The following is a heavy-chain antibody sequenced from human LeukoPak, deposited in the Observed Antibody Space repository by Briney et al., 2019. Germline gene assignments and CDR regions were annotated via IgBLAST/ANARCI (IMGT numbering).Heavy chain of an antibody. CDR1: GFTFSSYG. CDR2: ISYDGSNK. D-gene: IGHD6-13*01. J-gene: IGHJ6*02. V-gene: IGHV3-30*03. Sequence: GGSLRLSCAASGFTFSSYGMHWVRQAPGKGLEWVAVISYDGSNKYYADSVKGRFTISRDNSKNTLYLQMNSLRAEDTAVYYCARDMRPLIAAAGSYGMDVWGQGTTVTVSS. CDR3: ARDMRPLIAAAGSYGMDV.